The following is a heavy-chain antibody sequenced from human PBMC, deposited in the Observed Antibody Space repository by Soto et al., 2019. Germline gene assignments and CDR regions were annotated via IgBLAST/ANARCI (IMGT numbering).Heavy chain of an antibody. CDR2: ISYDGSNK. Sequence: GGSLRLSCAASGFTFSSYGIHWVRQAPGRGLEWVAVISYDGSNKYYADSVKGRFTISRDNSKNTLYLQMNSLRAEDTAVYYCAKDMYRVVGATGIGFYYYGMDVWGQGTTVTVSS. V-gene: IGHV3-30*18. J-gene: IGHJ6*02. D-gene: IGHD1-26*01. CDR1: GFTFSSYG. CDR3: AKDMYRVVGATGIGFYYYGMDV.